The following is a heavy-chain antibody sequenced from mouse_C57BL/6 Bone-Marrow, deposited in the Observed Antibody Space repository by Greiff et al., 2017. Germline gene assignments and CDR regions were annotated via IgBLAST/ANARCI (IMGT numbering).Heavy chain of an antibody. D-gene: IGHD2-1*01. V-gene: IGHV1-55*01. CDR1: GYTFTSYW. J-gene: IGHJ1*03. Sequence: VQLQQPGAELVKPGASVKMSCKASGYTFTSYWITWVQQRPGQGLEWIGDIYPGSGSTNYNEKFKSQATLSVDTSSSTAYMQLSSLTSEDSAVYYCAPLYGNYGYFDVWGTGTTVTVSA. CDR3: APLYGNYGYFDV. CDR2: IYPGSGST.